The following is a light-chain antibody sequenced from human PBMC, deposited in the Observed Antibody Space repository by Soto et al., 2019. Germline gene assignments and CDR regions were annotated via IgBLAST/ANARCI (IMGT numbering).Light chain of an antibody. CDR2: EVS. CDR1: SSDVGSYNL. CDR3: CSYAGSSSLV. Sequence: SALTQPASLSGSPGQSITISCTGTSSDVGSYNLVSWYQQHPGKAPKLMIYEVSKRPSGVSNRFSGSKSGNTASLAISGLQAEDEADYYCCSYAGSSSLVFGTGTKVTVL. V-gene: IGLV2-23*02. J-gene: IGLJ1*01.